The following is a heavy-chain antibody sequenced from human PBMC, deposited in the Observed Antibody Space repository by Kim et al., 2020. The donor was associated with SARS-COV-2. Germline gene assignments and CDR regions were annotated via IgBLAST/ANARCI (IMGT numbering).Heavy chain of an antibody. D-gene: IGHD1-26*01. J-gene: IGHJ4*02. Sequence: YYADPVRDRFTISGDNSKNTLYRQMNSLRGGDTAVYYCARTNLEGATYFDLWGQGTLVTVSS. V-gene: IGHV3-33*03. CDR3: ARTNLEGATYFDL.